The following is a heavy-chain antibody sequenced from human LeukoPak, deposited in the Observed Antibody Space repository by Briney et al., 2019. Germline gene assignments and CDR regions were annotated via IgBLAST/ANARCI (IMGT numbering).Heavy chain of an antibody. CDR3: ARGHWDIVVVPAALQAFDI. CDR2: IIPIFGTA. D-gene: IGHD2-2*01. CDR1: GGTFSSYA. J-gene: IGHJ3*02. Sequence: PVKVSCKASGGTFSSYAISWVRQAPGQGLEWMGGIIPIFGTANYAQKFQGRVTITADESTSTAYMELSSLSSEDTAVYYCARGHWDIVVVPAALQAFDIWGQGTMVTVSS. V-gene: IGHV1-69*01.